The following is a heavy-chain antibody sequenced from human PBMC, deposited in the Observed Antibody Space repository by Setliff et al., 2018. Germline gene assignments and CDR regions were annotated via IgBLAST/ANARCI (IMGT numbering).Heavy chain of an antibody. CDR1: GVSIGDFY. V-gene: IGHV4-59*01. CDR3: ARAKYGTTTYFES. Sequence: SETLSLTCTVSGVSIGDFYWSWIRQTPGKGLEWIGHISYVGYTVYNPSLQSRVTISADTSKKQLSLTLTSVTVADTAVYYCARAKYGTTTYFESWGPGTLVTVSS. D-gene: IGHD1-1*01. J-gene: IGHJ4*02. CDR2: ISYVGYT.